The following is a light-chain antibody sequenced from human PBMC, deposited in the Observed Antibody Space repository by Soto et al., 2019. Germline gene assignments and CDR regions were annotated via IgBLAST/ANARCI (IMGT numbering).Light chain of an antibody. CDR3: QVGDSSSDHPGV. Sequence: SYELTQPPSVSVAPGKTARITCGGKKIGSKSVHWYQQKPGQAPVPVIYYDSDRPSGIPERFSGSNSGNTATLTTSRVEAGDAADYYCQVGDSSSDHPGVFGGGTELTV. J-gene: IGLJ2*01. V-gene: IGLV3-21*04. CDR2: YDS. CDR1: KIGSKS.